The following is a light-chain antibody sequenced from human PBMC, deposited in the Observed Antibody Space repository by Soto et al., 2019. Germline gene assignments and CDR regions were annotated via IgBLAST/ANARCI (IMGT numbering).Light chain of an antibody. V-gene: IGKV1D-12*01. CDR3: QQASRFPLT. CDR1: QSINSW. J-gene: IGKJ4*01. Sequence: DIQMTQSPSSVSASVGDTVTITCRASQSINSWLAWYQQKPGNAPKLLIYTSSTLQTGVPSRFSGSGSGTDFTLTISSLQPEDFATYYCQQASRFPLTFGGGTNVEN. CDR2: TSS.